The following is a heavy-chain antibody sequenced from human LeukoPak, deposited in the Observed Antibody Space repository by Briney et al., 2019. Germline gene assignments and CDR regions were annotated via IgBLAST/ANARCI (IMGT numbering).Heavy chain of an antibody. V-gene: IGHV3-73*01. Sequence: GGSLRLSCAASGFTLSGSAMHWVRQASGKGLEWVGRIRSKANSYATAYAASVKGRFTISRDDSKNTAYLQMNSLKTEDTAVYYCTRRTGSYLDAFDIWGQGTMVTVSS. D-gene: IGHD1-26*01. CDR1: GFTLSGSA. CDR3: TRRTGSYLDAFDI. CDR2: IRSKANSYAT. J-gene: IGHJ3*02.